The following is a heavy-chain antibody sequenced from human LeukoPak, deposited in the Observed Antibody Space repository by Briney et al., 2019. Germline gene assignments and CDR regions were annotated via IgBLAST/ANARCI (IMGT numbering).Heavy chain of an antibody. CDR2: IYYSGST. CDR3: ARTIVVVPAAMGRGAAFDY. J-gene: IGHJ4*02. D-gene: IGHD2-2*01. Sequence: PSETLSLTCTVPGGSISSYYWSWIRQPPGKGLEWIGYIYYSGSTNYNPSLKSRVTISVDTSKNQFSLKLSSVTAADTAVYYCARTIVVVPAAMGRGAAFDYWGQGTLVTVSS. V-gene: IGHV4-59*01. CDR1: GGSISSYY.